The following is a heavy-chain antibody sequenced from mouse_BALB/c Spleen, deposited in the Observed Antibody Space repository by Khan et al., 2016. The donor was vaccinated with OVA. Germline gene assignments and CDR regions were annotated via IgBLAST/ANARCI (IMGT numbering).Heavy chain of an antibody. CDR3: TRSGYGSFAY. V-gene: IGHV1S81*02. CDR2: INPSNGGT. CDR1: GYTFTSYY. J-gene: IGHJ3*01. Sequence: VKLLESGAELVKPGASVKLSCKASGYTFTSYYMYWVKQRPGQGLEWIGEINPSNGGTNFNEKFKSKATLTVDKSSSTAYMQLSSLTSEDSAVCYCTRSGYGSFAYWGQGTLVTVSA. D-gene: IGHD2-2*01.